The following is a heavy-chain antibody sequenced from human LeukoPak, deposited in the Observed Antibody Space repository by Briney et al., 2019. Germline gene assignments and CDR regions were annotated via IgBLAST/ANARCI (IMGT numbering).Heavy chain of an antibody. CDR1: GFTFSSFA. CDR2: IRGTGGST. Sequence: GGSLRLSCAASGFTFSSFAMTWVRQAPGKGLQWVSGIRGTGGSTYYADSVKGRFTISRDNSKSTLYLQMNSLRAEDTAVYYCAKDTSNSWYGLDFWGQGTLVTVSS. D-gene: IGHD6-13*01. CDR3: AKDTSNSWYGLDF. J-gene: IGHJ4*02. V-gene: IGHV3-23*01.